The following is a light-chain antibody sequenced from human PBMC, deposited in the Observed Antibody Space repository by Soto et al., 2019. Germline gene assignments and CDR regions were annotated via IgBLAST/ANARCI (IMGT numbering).Light chain of an antibody. CDR3: SSYTTSSTVV. CDR2: EVS. J-gene: IGLJ2*01. CDR1: SSDVGSYNY. V-gene: IGLV2-14*01. Sequence: QSALTQPASVSGSRGQSITISCTGTSSDVGSYNYVSWYQQHPGKAPKLMIYEVSNRPSGVSNRFSGSKSGNTASLTISGLQAEDEADYYCSSYTTSSTVVFGGGTQLTVL.